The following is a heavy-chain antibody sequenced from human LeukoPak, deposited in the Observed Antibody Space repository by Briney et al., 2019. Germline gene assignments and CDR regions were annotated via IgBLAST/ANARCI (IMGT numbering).Heavy chain of an antibody. D-gene: IGHD1/OR15-1a*01. V-gene: IGHV3-11*01. CDR3: ATKAREAPE. CDR1: GFSFSDNY. CDR2: ISGDGYDI. Sequence: GGSLRLSCATSGFSFSDNYMSWIRQAPGKGLQWLSYISGDGYDINYADSVKGRFTVARDNAKNALYLQMNSRGVEDTAIYYCATKAREAPEWGQGTLVTVSS. J-gene: IGHJ4*02.